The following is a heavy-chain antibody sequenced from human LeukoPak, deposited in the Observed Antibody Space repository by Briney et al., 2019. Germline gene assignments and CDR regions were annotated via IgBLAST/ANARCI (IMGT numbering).Heavy chain of an antibody. CDR3: ARLPSYYDSSGYSY. CDR2: IYHSGST. V-gene: IGHV4-38-2*01. J-gene: IGHJ4*02. Sequence: PSETLSLTCAVSGYSISSGYYWGWIRRPPGKGLEWIGSIYHSGSTYYNPSLKSRATISVDTSKNQFSLKLSSVTAADTAVYYCARLPSYYDSSGYSYWGQGTLVTVSS. CDR1: GYSISSGYY. D-gene: IGHD3-22*01.